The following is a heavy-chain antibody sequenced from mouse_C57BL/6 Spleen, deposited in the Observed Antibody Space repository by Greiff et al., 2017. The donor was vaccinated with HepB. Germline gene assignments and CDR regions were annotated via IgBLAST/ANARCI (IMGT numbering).Heavy chain of an antibody. V-gene: IGHV1-69*01. Sequence: QVQLQQPGAELVMPGASVKLSCKASGYTFTSYWMHWVKQRPGQGLEWIGEIDPSDSYTNYNQKFKGKSTLTVDKSSSTAYMQLSSLTSEDSAVYYCACFYGNYVGFAYWGQGTLVTVSA. CDR2: IDPSDSYT. CDR3: ACFYGNYVGFAY. CDR1: GYTFTSYW. D-gene: IGHD2-1*01. J-gene: IGHJ3*01.